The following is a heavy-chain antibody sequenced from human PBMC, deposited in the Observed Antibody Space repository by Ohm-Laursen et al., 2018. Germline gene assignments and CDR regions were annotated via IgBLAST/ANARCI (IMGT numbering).Heavy chain of an antibody. CDR1: GYTFTTYY. J-gene: IGHJ4*02. CDR2: INPRGGST. Sequence: SVKVSCKASGYTFTTYYMHWVRQAPGQGLQWMGMINPRGGSTIYAQKFQGRVTMTRDTSTSTVYMELSSLRSEDTAVYYCARNVASGFDYWGQGILVSVSS. V-gene: IGHV1-46*01. D-gene: IGHD5-12*01. CDR3: ARNVASGFDY.